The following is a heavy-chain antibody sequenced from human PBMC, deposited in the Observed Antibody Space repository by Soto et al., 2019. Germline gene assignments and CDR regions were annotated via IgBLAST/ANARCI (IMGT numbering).Heavy chain of an antibody. CDR1: GGTFSSYA. CDR2: IIPIFGTA. CDR3: ARPGGYCSGGSCVDAFDI. D-gene: IGHD2-15*01. Sequence: ASVKVSFKASGGTFSSYAISWLRQARGQGLEWMGVIIPIFGTANSAQTFQGRVTITAAESTSTAYMELSSLRSEDTAVYYCARPGGYCSGGSCVDAFDIWRQGTMVTVSS. J-gene: IGHJ3*02. V-gene: IGHV1-69*13.